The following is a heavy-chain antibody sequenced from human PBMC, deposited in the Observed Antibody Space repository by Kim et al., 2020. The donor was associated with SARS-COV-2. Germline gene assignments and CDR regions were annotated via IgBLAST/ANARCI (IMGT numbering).Heavy chain of an antibody. CDR1: GFTFSSYD. CDR3: ARGYGDLTDWYFDL. V-gene: IGHV3-13*04. CDR2: IGTAGDT. Sequence: GGSLRLSCAASGFTFSSYDMHWVRQATGKGLEWVSAIGTAGDTYYPGSVKGRFTISRENAKNSLYLQMNSLRAGDTAVYYCARGYGDLTDWYFDLWGRGTLVTVSS. J-gene: IGHJ2*01. D-gene: IGHD4-17*01.